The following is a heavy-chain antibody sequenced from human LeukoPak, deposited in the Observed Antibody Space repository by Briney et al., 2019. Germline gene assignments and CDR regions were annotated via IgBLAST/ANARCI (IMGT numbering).Heavy chain of an antibody. CDR2: INHSGSA. Sequence: SETLSLTCAVYGGSFSGYYWSWIRQPPGKGLEWIGEINHSGSANYNPSLKSRVTISVDTSKNQFSLKLSSVTAADTAVYYCARGILDTVVVVAAKGDDFDYWGQGTLVTVSS. J-gene: IGHJ4*02. D-gene: IGHD2-15*01. CDR1: GGSFSGYY. V-gene: IGHV4-34*01. CDR3: ARGILDTVVVVAAKGDDFDY.